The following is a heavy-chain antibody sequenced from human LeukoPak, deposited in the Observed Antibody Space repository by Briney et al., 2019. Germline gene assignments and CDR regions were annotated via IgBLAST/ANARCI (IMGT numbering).Heavy chain of an antibody. CDR1: GGSMSSYY. CDR3: ARGYSYGSTHYYYHMDV. Sequence: SETLSLTCTVCGGSMSSYYWSFIRQSAGTGLEWLGRIHTSGTTNYNPSLKSRVTMSVDTSKNQFSLKLSTVTAADTAVYYCARGYSYGSTHYYYHMDVWGQGTTVTVSS. J-gene: IGHJ6*02. D-gene: IGHD5-18*01. CDR2: IHTSGTT. V-gene: IGHV4-4*07.